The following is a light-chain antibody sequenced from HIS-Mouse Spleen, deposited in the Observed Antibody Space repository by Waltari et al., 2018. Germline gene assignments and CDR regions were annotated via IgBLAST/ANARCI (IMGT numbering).Light chain of an antibody. Sequence: QPVLTQPPSASASLGASVTPTCPLSRGYRNYKVAWYQHRPGKGPRFVMRVGTGGIVGSKGDGIPDRFSVLGSGLNRYLTIKNIQEEDESDYHCGADHGSGSNFVWVFGGGTKLTVL. CDR2: VGTGGIVG. CDR3: GADHGSGSNFVWV. CDR1: RGYRNYK. V-gene: IGLV9-49*01. J-gene: IGLJ3*02.